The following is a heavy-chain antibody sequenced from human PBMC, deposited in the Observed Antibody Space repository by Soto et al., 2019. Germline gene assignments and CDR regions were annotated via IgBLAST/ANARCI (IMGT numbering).Heavy chain of an antibody. CDR2: ISSSSSYI. V-gene: IGHV3-21*01. D-gene: IGHD5-18*01. CDR1: GFPFSSYS. J-gene: IGHJ4*02. CDR3: ARDHGLVDTAMANYFDY. Sequence: PGGSLRLSCAASGFPFSSYSMNWVRQAPGKGLEWVSSISSSSSYIYYADSVKGRFTISRDNAKNSLYLQMNSLRAEDTAVYYCARDHGLVDTAMANYFDYWGQGTLVTVSS.